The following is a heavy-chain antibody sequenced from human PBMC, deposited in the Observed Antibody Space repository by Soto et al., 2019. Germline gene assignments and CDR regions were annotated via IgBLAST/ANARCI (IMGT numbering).Heavy chain of an antibody. J-gene: IGHJ4*02. CDR1: GFTFSNAW. V-gene: IGHV3-15*07. Sequence: EVQLVESGGGLVKPGGSLRLSCAASGFTFSNAWMNWVRQAPGKGLEWVGGIKSKTDGGTTDYAAPVKGRFTISRDDSKNTLYLQMNSLKTEDTAAYYCTTDRDFWSGSIDGGQGTLVTVSS. CDR3: TTDRDFWSGSID. CDR2: IKSKTDGGTT. D-gene: IGHD3-3*01.